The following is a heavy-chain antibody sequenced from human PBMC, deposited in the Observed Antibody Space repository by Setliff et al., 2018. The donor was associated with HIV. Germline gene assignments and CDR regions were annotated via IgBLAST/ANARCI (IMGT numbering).Heavy chain of an antibody. CDR1: GGSIRSNDYY. CDR2: NYYSGST. V-gene: IGHV4-31*03. CDR3: ARGRGSY. D-gene: IGHD1-26*01. J-gene: IGHJ4*02. Sequence: PSETLSLTCTVSGGSIRSNDYYWTWTRQHPGKGLEWIGHNYYSGSTNYNPSLKSRVTISVDTSKNQFSLKLSSVTAADTAVYYCARGRGSYWGQGTLVTVSS.